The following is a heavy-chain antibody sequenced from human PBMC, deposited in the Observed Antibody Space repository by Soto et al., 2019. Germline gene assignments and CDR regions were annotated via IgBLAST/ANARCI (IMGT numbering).Heavy chain of an antibody. J-gene: IGHJ5*02. D-gene: IGHD2-2*01. CDR3: ARKGVVVVPAASNWFDP. Sequence: QLQLQESGPGLVKPSETLSLTCTVSGGSISSSSYYWGWIRQPPGTGLEWIGRIYYSGSTYYNPSLKSRVTVSVDTSKNQFSLKLSSVTAADTAVYYCARKGVVVVPAASNWFDPWGQGTLVTVS. V-gene: IGHV4-39*01. CDR1: GGSISSSSYY. CDR2: IYYSGST.